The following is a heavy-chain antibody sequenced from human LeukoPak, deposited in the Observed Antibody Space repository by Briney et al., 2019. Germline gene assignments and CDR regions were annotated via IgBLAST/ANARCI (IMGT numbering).Heavy chain of an antibody. CDR2: IYYSGCT. CDR1: GGSISSSSYY. J-gene: IGHJ5*02. CDR3: ARGILRYFDWPNWFDP. Sequence: SETLSLTCTVSGGSISSSSYYWGWIRQPPRKGLEWIGRIYYSGCTYYNPSLKSRVAIAVDTSKNQFSLKLSSVTAADTAVYYCARGILRYFDWPNWFDPWGQGTLVTVSS. V-gene: IGHV4-39*07. D-gene: IGHD3-9*01.